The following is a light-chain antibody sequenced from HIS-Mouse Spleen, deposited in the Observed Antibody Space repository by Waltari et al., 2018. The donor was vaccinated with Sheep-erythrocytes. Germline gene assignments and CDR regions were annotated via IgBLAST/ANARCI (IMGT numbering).Light chain of an antibody. CDR2: DAS. CDR3: QQRSNWYT. Sequence: EIVLTQSPATLSLSPGERATLSCRASQSVSSYLAWYQQKPGQAPRLLIYDASNRATGIQARCSGSGSGTDFTLTSSSLEPEDLAVYYCQQRSNWYTFGQGTKLEIK. V-gene: IGKV3-11*01. CDR1: QSVSSY. J-gene: IGKJ2*01.